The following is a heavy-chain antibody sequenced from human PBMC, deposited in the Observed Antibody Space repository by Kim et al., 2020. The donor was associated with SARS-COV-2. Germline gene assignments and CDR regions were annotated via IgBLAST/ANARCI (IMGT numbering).Heavy chain of an antibody. D-gene: IGHD6-13*01. V-gene: IGHV4-4*07. CDR3: ARSAAGRQSDY. J-gene: IGHJ4*02. CDR2: T. Sequence: TTYNPSLKRRVTMSVDTSKNQFSLKLSSVTAADTAVYYCARSAAGRQSDYWGQGTLVTVSS.